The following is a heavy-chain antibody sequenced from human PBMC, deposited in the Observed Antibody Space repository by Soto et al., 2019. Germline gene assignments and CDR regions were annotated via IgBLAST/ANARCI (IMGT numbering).Heavy chain of an antibody. D-gene: IGHD3-10*01. CDR3: ARGNYYGSGSYPSF. J-gene: IGHJ6*02. CDR1: VFTCSSYE. Sequence: GPLRLSCAASVFTCSSYEMNWVRQAPGKGLEWVSYISSSGSTIYYADSVKGRFTISRDNAKNSLYLQMNSLRAEDTAVYYCARGNYYGSGSYPSFWGQGTTVTVSS. CDR2: ISSSGSTI. V-gene: IGHV3-48*03.